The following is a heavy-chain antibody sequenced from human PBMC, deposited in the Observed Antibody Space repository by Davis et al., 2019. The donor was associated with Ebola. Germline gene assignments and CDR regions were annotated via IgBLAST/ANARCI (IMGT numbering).Heavy chain of an antibody. CDR2: IDPRSGNT. CDR3: ARRGSSSNHCDY. V-gene: IGHV1-46*01. Sequence: ASVKVSCKTSGYTLPSYYMHWVRQAPGQGLEWMGIIDPRSGNTNYAQKFQGRVTMTRDTSTNTVYMELSSLTSDDTAVYYCARRGSSSNHCDYWGQGTLVTVSS. D-gene: IGHD6-6*01. J-gene: IGHJ4*02. CDR1: GYTLPSYY.